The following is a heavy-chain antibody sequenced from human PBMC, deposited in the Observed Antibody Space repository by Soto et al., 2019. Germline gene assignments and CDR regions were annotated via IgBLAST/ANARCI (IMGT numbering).Heavy chain of an antibody. V-gene: IGHV5-10-1*03. CDR1: GYSFTSYW. J-gene: IGHJ6*02. CDR3: ARRLVNSGYDYPFENYYYYYGMDV. D-gene: IGHD5-12*01. Sequence: EVQLVQSGAEVKKPGESLRISCKGSGYSFTSYWISWVRQMPGKGLEWMGRIDPSDSYTNYSPSFQGHVTISADKSISTAYLQWSSLKASDTAMYYCARRLVNSGYDYPFENYYYYYGMDVWGQGTTVTVSS. CDR2: IDPSDSYT.